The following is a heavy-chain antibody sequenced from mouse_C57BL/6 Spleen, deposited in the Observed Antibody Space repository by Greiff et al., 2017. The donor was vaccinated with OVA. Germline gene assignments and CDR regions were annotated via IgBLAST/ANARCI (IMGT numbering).Heavy chain of an antibody. CDR1: GYTFTSYW. CDR2: IDPSDSYT. D-gene: IGHD2-4*01. CDR3: ARSNPYDYDGAWFAY. J-gene: IGHJ3*01. Sequence: QVQLQQPGAELVKPGASVKLSCKASGYTFTSYWMQWVKQRPGQGLEWIGEIDPSDSYTNYNQKFKGKATLTVDTSSSTAYMQRSSLTSEDSAVYYGARSNPYDYDGAWFAYWGQGTLVTVSA. V-gene: IGHV1-50*01.